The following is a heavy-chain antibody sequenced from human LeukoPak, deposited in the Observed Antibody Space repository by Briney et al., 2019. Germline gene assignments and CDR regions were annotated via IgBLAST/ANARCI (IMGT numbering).Heavy chain of an antibody. CDR1: GFTFSNYW. V-gene: IGHV3-7*01. Sequence: GGSLRLSCAASGFTFSNYWMSWVRQAPGKGLEWVANINQDGTEKYYMESVKGRFTISRDNAKNSLHLQMDSLRVEDTAIYYCARKYSWGQGILVTVSS. CDR3: ARKYS. J-gene: IGHJ4*02. CDR2: INQDGTEK.